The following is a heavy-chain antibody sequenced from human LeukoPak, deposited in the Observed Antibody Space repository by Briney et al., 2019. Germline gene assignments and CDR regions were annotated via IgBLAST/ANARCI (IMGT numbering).Heavy chain of an antibody. Sequence: PGGSLRLSCAASGFTFNNYGMRWVRQAPGKGLEWVAFIRYNGNNQYYADSVKGRFTISRENSKNTLYLQMNSLKGDDTAVYYCAKDSAFYYIDVWGKGTTVIISS. D-gene: IGHD3-10*01. V-gene: IGHV3-30*02. CDR2: IRYNGNNQ. CDR3: AKDSAFYYIDV. J-gene: IGHJ6*03. CDR1: GFTFNNYG.